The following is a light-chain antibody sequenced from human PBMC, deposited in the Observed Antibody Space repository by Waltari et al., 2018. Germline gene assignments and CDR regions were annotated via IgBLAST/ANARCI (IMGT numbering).Light chain of an antibody. CDR2: ENK. Sequence: QSVLTQPPSVSAAPGQKVTISCSGSSSNIGNDYVSWYQQLPGTAPKLFIYENKKRPSGIPDRVSGSKSGTSATLGITGLQTGDEADYYCGTWDTSLSALIFGGGTKLTVL. V-gene: IGLV1-51*02. CDR1: SSNIGNDY. J-gene: IGLJ2*01. CDR3: GTWDTSLSALI.